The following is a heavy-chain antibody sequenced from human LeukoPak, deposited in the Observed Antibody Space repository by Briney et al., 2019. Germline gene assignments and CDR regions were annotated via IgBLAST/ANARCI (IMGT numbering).Heavy chain of an antibody. Sequence: PGGSLRLSCVVSGFTFSSYAMSWVRQAPGKGLEWVSTISGSGGSTYYAESVKGRFTISRDSSKNTLYLQMNSLRAEDTAVYYCARSNGGYLDDAFDIWGQGTMVTVSS. CDR1: GFTFSSYA. D-gene: IGHD4-17*01. CDR2: ISGSGGST. J-gene: IGHJ3*02. V-gene: IGHV3-23*01. CDR3: ARSNGGYLDDAFDI.